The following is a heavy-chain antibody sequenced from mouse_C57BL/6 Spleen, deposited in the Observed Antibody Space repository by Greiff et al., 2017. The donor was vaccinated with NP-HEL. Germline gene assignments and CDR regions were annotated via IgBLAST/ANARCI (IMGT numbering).Heavy chain of an antibody. CDR2: IDPEDGDT. CDR1: GFNINDYY. D-gene: IGHD1-1*01. J-gene: IGHJ3*01. V-gene: IGHV14-1*01. Sequence: EVQLQQSGAELVRPGASVKLSCTASGFNINDYYMHWVKQRPEQGLEWIGRIDPEDGDTEYAPKFQGTATMTADTSSNTAYLQLSSLTSDDTAVYYCTTGGIYYYYSSSHAIAYWGQGTLVTVSA. CDR3: TTGGIYYYYSSSHAIAY.